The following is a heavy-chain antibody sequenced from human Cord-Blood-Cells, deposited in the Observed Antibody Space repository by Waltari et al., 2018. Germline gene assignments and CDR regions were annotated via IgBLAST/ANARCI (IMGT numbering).Heavy chain of an antibody. CDR3: ARVYSSSWYYYYYGMDV. V-gene: IGHV3-33*01. D-gene: IGHD6-13*01. CDR1: GFTFSSYG. CDR2: IWYDGSNK. J-gene: IGHJ6*02. Sequence: QVQLVESGGGVVQPGRSLRPSCAASGFTFSSYGMHWVRQAPGKGLEWVAVIWYDGSNKYYADSVKGRFTISRDNSKNTLYLQMNSLRAEDTAVYYCARVYSSSWYYYYYGMDVWGQGTTVTVSS.